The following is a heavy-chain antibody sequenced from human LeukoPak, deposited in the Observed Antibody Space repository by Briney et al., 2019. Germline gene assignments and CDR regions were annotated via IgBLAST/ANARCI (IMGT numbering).Heavy chain of an antibody. V-gene: IGHV4-39*01. CDR1: GGSISSSSYY. D-gene: IGHD1-14*01. CDR2: IYYSGST. CDR3: ARHDYNTDGRPFDY. Sequence: PSETLSLTCTVSGGSISSSSYYWGWIRQPPGKGLEWIGSIYYSGSTYYNPSLKSRVTISADTSKNQFSLKLSSVTAADTAIYYCARHDYNTDGRPFDYWGQGALVTVSS. J-gene: IGHJ4*02.